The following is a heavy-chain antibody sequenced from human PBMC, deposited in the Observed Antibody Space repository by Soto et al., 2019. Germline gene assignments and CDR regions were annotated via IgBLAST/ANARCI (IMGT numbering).Heavy chain of an antibody. D-gene: IGHD5-18*01. CDR1: GGSINSGGYC. J-gene: IGHJ4*02. V-gene: IGHV4-31*03. CDR2: ISYGGST. Sequence: QVQLQESGPGLVKPSQTLSLTCTVSGGSINSGGYCCSSIRQHPGKGLDWIGCISYGGSTSYNPSLKSRVTISVDTSKNQFSLKLTSVTAADTAVYYCSRGILVWGQGALITVSS. CDR3: SRGILV.